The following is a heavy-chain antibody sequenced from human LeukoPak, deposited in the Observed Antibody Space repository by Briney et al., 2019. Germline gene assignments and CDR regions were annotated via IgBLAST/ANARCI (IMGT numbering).Heavy chain of an antibody. CDR1: GYTFTSYG. CDR2: ISAYNGNT. CDR3: ARAPVEVVTMVRGAIDYYYYMDV. J-gene: IGHJ6*03. D-gene: IGHD3-10*01. V-gene: IGHV1-18*01. Sequence: ASVKVSCKASGYTFTSYGISWVRQAPGQGLEWMGWISAYNGNTNYAQKFQGRVTMTTDTSTSTAYMELRSLRSDDTAVYYCARAPVEVVTMVRGAIDYYYYMDVWGKGTTVTVSS.